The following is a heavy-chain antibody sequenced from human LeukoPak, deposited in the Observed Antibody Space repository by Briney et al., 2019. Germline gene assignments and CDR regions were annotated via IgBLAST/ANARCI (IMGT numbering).Heavy chain of an antibody. CDR2: ISGSGGST. D-gene: IGHD1-26*01. CDR3: ARAPPPGSGSRDFVDY. J-gene: IGHJ4*02. V-gene: IGHV3-23*01. CDR1: GFTFSSYA. Sequence: GGSLRLSCAASGFTFSSYAMSWVRQAPGKGLEWVSAISGSGGSTYYADSVKGRFTISRDNAKNSLYLQMNSLRAEDTAVYYCARAPPPGSGSRDFVDYWGQGTLVTVSS.